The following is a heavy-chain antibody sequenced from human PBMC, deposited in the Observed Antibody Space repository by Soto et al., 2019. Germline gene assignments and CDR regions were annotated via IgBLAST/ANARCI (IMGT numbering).Heavy chain of an antibody. V-gene: IGHV1-8*01. Sequence: QVQLVQSGAEVKKPGASVKVSCKASGYTFTSYDINWVRQATGQGLEWMGWMNPNSGNTGYAQKFQGRIPMTRNTSLGTADVGWGGLGPGDAAGYYCARGILVWGSGGDYWGQGTLVTVSS. CDR2: MNPNSGNT. D-gene: IGHD3-10*01. CDR3: ARGILVWGSGGDY. CDR1: GYTFTSYD. J-gene: IGHJ4*02.